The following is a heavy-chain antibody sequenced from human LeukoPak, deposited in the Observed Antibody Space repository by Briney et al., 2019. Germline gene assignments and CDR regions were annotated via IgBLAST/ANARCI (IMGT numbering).Heavy chain of an antibody. V-gene: IGHV5-51*01. J-gene: IGHJ4*02. Sequence: GESLKISCKGSGYSFTSYWIGWVRQMPGKGLEWVGIIYPGDSDTRYSPSFQGQVTLSADKSISTAYLQWSSLKVSDTAMYYCARHRAYRAWIQPYPLELELPEVDYWGQGTLVTVSS. CDR2: IYPGDSDT. CDR3: ARHRAYRAWIQPYPLELELPEVDY. CDR1: GYSFTSYW. D-gene: IGHD1-7*01.